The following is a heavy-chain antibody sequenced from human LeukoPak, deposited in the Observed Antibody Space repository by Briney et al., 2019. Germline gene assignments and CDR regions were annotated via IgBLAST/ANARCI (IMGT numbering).Heavy chain of an antibody. Sequence: ASVKVSCKASGYTFTSYAMHWVRQAPGQRLEWMGWINAGNGNTKYSQKFQSRVTITRDTSASTAYMELSSLRSEDTAVYYCAREGQSDYDILTGFTPEDYYYGMDVWGQGTTVTVSS. CDR2: INAGNGNT. V-gene: IGHV1-3*01. J-gene: IGHJ6*02. D-gene: IGHD3-9*01. CDR1: GYTFTSYA. CDR3: AREGQSDYDILTGFTPEDYYYGMDV.